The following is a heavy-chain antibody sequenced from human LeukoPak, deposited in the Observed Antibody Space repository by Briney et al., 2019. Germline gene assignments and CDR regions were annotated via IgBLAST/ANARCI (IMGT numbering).Heavy chain of an antibody. CDR3: SQNLVAPAGYH. J-gene: IGHJ4*02. Sequence: GGSVRVSCAASGFTFSSYWMTWVRQAPGQGLEWVGNIKPDGSVGYYVDSLRGRVTISRDKAANSLYLQLNSLRCDDTAVYYCSQNLVAPAGYHWGEGTLLIVS. CDR2: IKPDGSVG. D-gene: IGHD2-2*01. V-gene: IGHV3-7*03. CDR1: GFTFSSYW.